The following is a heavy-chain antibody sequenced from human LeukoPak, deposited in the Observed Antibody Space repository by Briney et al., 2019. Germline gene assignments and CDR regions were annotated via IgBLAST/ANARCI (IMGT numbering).Heavy chain of an antibody. D-gene: IGHD6-19*01. J-gene: IGHJ4*02. Sequence: PGGSLRLSCATSGFTFTTYAMNWVRQARGKGLEWVSSITASGGTTYYADSVKGRFNISRDNSKNTLYLQMSSLRAEDTAVYFCAKDREVAGTYHGYWGQGTLVTVSS. CDR2: ITASGGTT. CDR1: GFTFTTYA. CDR3: AKDREVAGTYHGY. V-gene: IGHV3-23*01.